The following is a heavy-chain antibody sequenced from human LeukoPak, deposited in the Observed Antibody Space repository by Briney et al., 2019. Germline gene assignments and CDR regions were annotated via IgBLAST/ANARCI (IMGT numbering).Heavy chain of an antibody. CDR2: ISWNSGSI. CDR3: AKSAAAGYYFDY. Sequence: PGGSLRLSCAASGFTFDDYAMHWVWQAPGKGLEWVSGISWNSGSIGYADSVKGRFTISRDNAKNSLYLQMNSLRAEDMALYYCAKSAAAGYYFDYWGQGTLVTVSS. V-gene: IGHV3-9*03. CDR1: GFTFDDYA. D-gene: IGHD6-13*01. J-gene: IGHJ4*02.